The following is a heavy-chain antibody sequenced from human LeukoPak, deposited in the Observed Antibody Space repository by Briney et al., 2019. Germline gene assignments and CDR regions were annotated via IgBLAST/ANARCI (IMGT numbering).Heavy chain of an antibody. CDR2: ISAYNGNT. D-gene: IGHD2-8*01. V-gene: IGHV1-18*01. CDR1: GYTFTSSG. Sequence: ASVKVSCKASGYTFTSSGITWVRQAPGQGLEWMGWISAYNGNTNHAQKLQGRVTMTTDTSTSTAYMELRSLTSDDTAVYYCARGYCTNGLCRLFDYWGQGTLVTVSS. J-gene: IGHJ4*02. CDR3: ARGYCTNGLCRLFDY.